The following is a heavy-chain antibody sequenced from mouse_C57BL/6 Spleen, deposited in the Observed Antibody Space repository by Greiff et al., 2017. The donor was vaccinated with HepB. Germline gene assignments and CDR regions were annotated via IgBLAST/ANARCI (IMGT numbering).Heavy chain of an antibody. V-gene: IGHV1-54*01. CDR1: GYAFTNYL. J-gene: IGHJ4*01. D-gene: IGHD2-14*01. Sequence: QVQLQQSGAELVRPGTSVKVSCKASGYAFTNYLIEWVKQRPGQGLEWIGVINRGGGGTNYNEKFKGKATLTADKSSSTAYMQLSSLTSEDSAVYFCAKGTYYAMDYWGQGTSVTVSS. CDR2: INRGGGGT. CDR3: AKGTYYAMDY.